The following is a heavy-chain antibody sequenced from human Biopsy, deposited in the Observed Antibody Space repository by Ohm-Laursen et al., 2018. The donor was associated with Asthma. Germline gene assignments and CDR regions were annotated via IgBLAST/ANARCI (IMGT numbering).Heavy chain of an antibody. V-gene: IGHV1-69*13. Sequence: GASVKVSCKPLGGTFNTYVIGWVRQAPGQGLEWMGGINFVFGTTTYPQKFQDRVTITADDSTSTVYMELSSLRSEDTAVYYCDRKAGSYISRTCYSLDFWGQGTLVTVSS. J-gene: IGHJ4*02. CDR2: INFVFGTT. D-gene: IGHD2-15*01. CDR3: DRKAGSYISRTCYSLDF. CDR1: GGTFNTYV.